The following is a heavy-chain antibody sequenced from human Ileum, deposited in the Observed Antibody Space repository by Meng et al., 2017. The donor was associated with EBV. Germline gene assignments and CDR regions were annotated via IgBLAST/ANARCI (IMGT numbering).Heavy chain of an antibody. CDR1: GGSFSNYY. CDR2: ISHTGTT. Sequence: QGELTQWGAGLVTPSETLSLTCGVYGGSFSNYYWTWIRQPPGKGLEWIGEISHTGTTKYNPSLKTRVTISLDTSNNQFSLNLNSVTAADTALYYCARYGTCGANSFYCFDPWGQGTLVTVSS. J-gene: IGHJ5*02. CDR3: ARYGTCGANSFYCFDP. D-gene: IGHD4-23*01. V-gene: IGHV4-34*01.